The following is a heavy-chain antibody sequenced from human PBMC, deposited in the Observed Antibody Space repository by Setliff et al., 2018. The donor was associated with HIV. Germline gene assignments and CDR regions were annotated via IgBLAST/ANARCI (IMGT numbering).Heavy chain of an antibody. CDR1: GGSISSGTYY. Sequence: SETLSLTCTVSGGSISSGTYYWGWIRQPAGKGLEWIGHIYTSGSTDYNPTFKSRVTISEDTSKNQVSLTVSSVTAADTAVYYCARERWNYDYYYYGMDVWGQGTTVTVSS. J-gene: IGHJ6*02. CDR2: IYTSGST. CDR3: ARERWNYDYYYYGMDV. V-gene: IGHV4-61*09. D-gene: IGHD1-7*01.